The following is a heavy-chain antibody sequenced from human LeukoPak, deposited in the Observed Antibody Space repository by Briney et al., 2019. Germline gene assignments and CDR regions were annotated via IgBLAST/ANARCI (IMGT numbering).Heavy chain of an antibody. CDR3: ARAFYSSGWYFDY. J-gene: IGHJ4*02. Sequence: PSETLSLTCTVSGGSISSSSYYWGWIRQPPGKGLEWIGNIYYSGITDYNPSLKSRVAISVDTSKNQFSLKVSSVTAADTAVYYCARAFYSSGWYFDYWGQGTPVTVSS. CDR2: IYYSGIT. CDR1: GGSISSSSYY. D-gene: IGHD6-19*01. V-gene: IGHV4-39*01.